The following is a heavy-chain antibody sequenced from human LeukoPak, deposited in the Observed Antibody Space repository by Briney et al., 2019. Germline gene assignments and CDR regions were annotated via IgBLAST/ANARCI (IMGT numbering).Heavy chain of an antibody. CDR1: GFIVSSNY. V-gene: IGHV3-53*01. CDR3: ASHSSSATVGIDY. J-gene: IGHJ4*02. Sequence: GGSLRLSCAASGFIVSSNYMSWVRQAPGKGLEWVSVIYSGGSTYYADSVRGRFTISRDNSKNTLYLQMNSLRAEDTAVYYCASHSSSATVGIDYWGQGTLVTVSS. D-gene: IGHD4-23*01. CDR2: IYSGGST.